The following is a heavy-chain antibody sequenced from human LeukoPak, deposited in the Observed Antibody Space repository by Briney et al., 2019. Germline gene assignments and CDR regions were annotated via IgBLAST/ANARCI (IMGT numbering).Heavy chain of an antibody. V-gene: IGHV1-8*01. CDR2: MNPNSGNT. CDR3: ARCKYSSSWYLLRAKNWFDP. CDR1: GYTFTSYD. Sequence: GASVKVSCKASGYTFTSYDINWGRQATGQGLEWMGWMNPNSGNTGYAQKFQRRVTMTRNTSISTAYMELSSLRSEDTAVYYCARCKYSSSWYLLRAKNWFDPWGQGTLVTVSS. D-gene: IGHD6-13*01. J-gene: IGHJ5*02.